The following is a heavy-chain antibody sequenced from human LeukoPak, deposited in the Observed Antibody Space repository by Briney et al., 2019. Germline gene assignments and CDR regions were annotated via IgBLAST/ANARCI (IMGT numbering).Heavy chain of an antibody. J-gene: IGHJ6*02. Sequence: GGSLRLSCTASGFTFGDYAMSWVRQAPGKGLEWVGFIRSKAYGGTTEYAASVKGRFTISRDDSKSIAYLQMNSLKTEDTAVYYCTRDAVAGMTYYYYYGMDVWGQGTTVIVSS. CDR3: TRDAVAGMTYYYYYGMDV. CDR1: GFTFGDYA. CDR2: IRSKAYGGTT. D-gene: IGHD6-19*01. V-gene: IGHV3-49*04.